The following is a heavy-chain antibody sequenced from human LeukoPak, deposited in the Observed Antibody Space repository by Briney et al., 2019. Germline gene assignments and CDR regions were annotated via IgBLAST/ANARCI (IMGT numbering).Heavy chain of an antibody. D-gene: IGHD5-24*01. Sequence: TGGSLRLSCAASRFTFSTYWMHWVRQAPGKGLAWVSRISADGSSTTYADSVKGRFTITRDNAKNTLYLQMNSLRAEDTALYYCARDGDDYNYFDWWGQGALVTVSS. CDR2: ISADGSST. J-gene: IGHJ4*02. CDR3: ARDGDDYNYFDW. V-gene: IGHV3-74*01. CDR1: RFTFSTYW.